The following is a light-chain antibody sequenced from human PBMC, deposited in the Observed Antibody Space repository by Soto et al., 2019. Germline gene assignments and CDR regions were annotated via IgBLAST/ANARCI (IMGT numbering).Light chain of an antibody. CDR3: QVWDSSSAWV. Sequence: SYELTQPPSVSVAPGQTARITCGGNNIGSKSVHWYQQKPGQAPVLVVYDDSDRPSAIPERFSGSNSGNTASLTISRVEAEDEADYYCQVWDSSSAWVFGGGTKLTV. J-gene: IGLJ3*02. CDR1: NIGSKS. CDR2: DDS. V-gene: IGLV3-21*02.